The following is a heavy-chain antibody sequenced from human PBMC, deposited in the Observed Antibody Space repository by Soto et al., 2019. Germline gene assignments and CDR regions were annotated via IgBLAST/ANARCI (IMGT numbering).Heavy chain of an antibody. Sequence: GASVKVSCKASGGTFSSYAISWVRQAPGQGLEWMGGIIPIFGTANYAQKFQGRVTITADESTSTAYMELSSLRSEDTAVYYCARGEVVVVPAATPYYYYGMDVWGQGTTVTVSS. J-gene: IGHJ6*02. CDR2: IIPIFGTA. CDR3: ARGEVVVVPAATPYYYYGMDV. V-gene: IGHV1-69*13. D-gene: IGHD2-2*01. CDR1: GGTFSSYA.